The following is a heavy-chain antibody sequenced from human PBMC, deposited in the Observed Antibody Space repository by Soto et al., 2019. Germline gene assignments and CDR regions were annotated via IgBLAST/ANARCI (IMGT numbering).Heavy chain of an antibody. CDR1: GFTFSRYW. CDR2: IKEDGSEK. Sequence: EVQLVESGGGLVQPGGSLRLSCAASGFTFSRYWMTWVRQAPGKGLEWVANIKEDGSEKHYVDSVKGRFTISRDNAKNSLYLQMNSLRAEDTAVYYCARDWYSSSWTVFDYWGQGTLVTVSS. CDR3: ARDWYSSSWTVFDY. D-gene: IGHD6-13*01. V-gene: IGHV3-7*03. J-gene: IGHJ4*02.